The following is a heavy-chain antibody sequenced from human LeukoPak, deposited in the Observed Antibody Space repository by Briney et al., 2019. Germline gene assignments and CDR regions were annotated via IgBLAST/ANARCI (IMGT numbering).Heavy chain of an antibody. J-gene: IGHJ4*02. D-gene: IGHD4-17*01. V-gene: IGHV3-21*01. CDR2: ITSSGTYI. CDR3: ARGIDYGDYGLDY. Sequence: GGSLRLSCAASGFTFSNYNMNWVRQAPGKAMEWVSSITSSGTYIFYADSVKGRFTISRDNAKNSLYLQMDSLGPEDTAVYYCARGIDYGDYGLDYWGQGTLVTVSS. CDR1: GFTFSNYN.